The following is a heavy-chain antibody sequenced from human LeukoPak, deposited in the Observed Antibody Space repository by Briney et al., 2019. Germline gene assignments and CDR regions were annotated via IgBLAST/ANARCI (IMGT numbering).Heavy chain of an antibody. CDR2: ISRSGTTI. CDR1: EFSVGSNY. D-gene: IGHD4-17*01. Sequence: GGSLRLSCAASEFSVGSNYMTWVRQAPGKGLEWVSYISRSGTTIYYADSVKGRFTISRDNAKNSLYLQMNSLRAEDTAVYYCARGGYYGDYELDYWGQGTLVTVSS. V-gene: IGHV3-48*03. J-gene: IGHJ4*02. CDR3: ARGGYYGDYELDY.